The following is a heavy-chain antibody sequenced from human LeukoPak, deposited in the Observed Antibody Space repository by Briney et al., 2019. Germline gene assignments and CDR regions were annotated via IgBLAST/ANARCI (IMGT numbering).Heavy chain of an antibody. D-gene: IGHD2-2*01. Sequence: PGRSLRLSCAASGFILSPYSMHWVRQAPGKGLEWVAFIRYDGSNKYYADSVKGRFTISRDNSKNTLYLQMNSLRAEDTAVYYCAKDRLGRVIVVVPAASTLGYWGQGTLVTVSS. CDR1: GFILSPYS. J-gene: IGHJ4*02. V-gene: IGHV3-30*02. CDR2: IRYDGSNK. CDR3: AKDRLGRVIVVVPAASTLGY.